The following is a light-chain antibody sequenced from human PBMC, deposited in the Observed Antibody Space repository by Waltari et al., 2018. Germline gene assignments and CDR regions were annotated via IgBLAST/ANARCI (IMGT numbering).Light chain of an antibody. J-gene: IGKJ4*02. CDR2: KAS. CDR1: QSLTRW. V-gene: IGKV1-5*03. Sequence: DIQMIQSHSTLSASVADRVTITCRASQSLTRWLAWYQQKAGKAPKLLIYKASILESGVPSRFSGGGSGTEFTLTISSLQPDDFATYYCQHYDSYSATFGRGTKVEIK. CDR3: QHYDSYSAT.